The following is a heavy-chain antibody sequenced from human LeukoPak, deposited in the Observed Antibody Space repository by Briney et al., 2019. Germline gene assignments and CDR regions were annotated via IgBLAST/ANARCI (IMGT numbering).Heavy chain of an antibody. CDR3: AKDHDSGDYLAFYMGV. Sequence: PGGSLRLSCASSGFNFADYAMHWVRQSPGKGLEWMSLISSDGSSTYYGDAVKGRFTTSRDNSKNYLFLQMDSLRVDDTAFYFCAKDHDSGDYLAFYMGVWGKGTLVTVSS. J-gene: IGHJ4*02. D-gene: IGHD4-17*01. CDR1: GFNFADYA. V-gene: IGHV3-43D*04. CDR2: ISSDGSST.